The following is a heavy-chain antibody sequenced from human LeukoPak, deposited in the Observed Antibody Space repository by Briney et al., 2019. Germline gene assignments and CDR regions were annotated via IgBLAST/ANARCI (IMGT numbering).Heavy chain of an antibody. CDR1: GGSISPYY. Sequence: PSETLSLTCTVSGGSISPYYWSWIRQPPGKGLGWIGYIQYSGSTSYNPSLKSRVTISVDTSKSQFSLKLSSVTAADSAVYSCARYGGTYFDTRGQGTMVTVSS. V-gene: IGHV4-59*08. CDR3: ARYGGTYFDT. CDR2: IQYSGST. J-gene: IGHJ3*02. D-gene: IGHD3-10*01.